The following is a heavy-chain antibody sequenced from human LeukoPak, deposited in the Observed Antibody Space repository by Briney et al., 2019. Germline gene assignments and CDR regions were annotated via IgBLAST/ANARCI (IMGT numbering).Heavy chain of an antibody. Sequence: GASVKVSCKASGYTFTGYYMHWVRQAPGQGLEWMGWINPNSGGTNYAQKFQGRVTMTRDTSISTAYMELSRLRSDDTAVYYCARDLDILVVAAPNWFDPWGQGTLVTVSS. CDR2: INPNSGGT. J-gene: IGHJ5*02. CDR1: GYTFTGYY. CDR3: ARDLDILVVAAPNWFDP. D-gene: IGHD2-2*03. V-gene: IGHV1-2*02.